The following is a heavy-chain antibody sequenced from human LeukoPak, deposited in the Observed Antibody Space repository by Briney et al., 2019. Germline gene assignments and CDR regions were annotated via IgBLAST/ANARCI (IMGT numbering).Heavy chain of an antibody. D-gene: IGHD6-25*01. CDR2: IYHDERT. CDR1: GFSISHGYF. V-gene: IGHV4-38-2*01. Sequence: SETLTLTCAVSGFSISHGYFWGWVRQPPGKGLEWIATIYHDERTYYNASLNSRATISVDTSKNQFSLKLGAVTAADTAVYYCARAPAVSPFDSWGQGILVIVSS. CDR3: ARAPAVSPFDS. J-gene: IGHJ4*02.